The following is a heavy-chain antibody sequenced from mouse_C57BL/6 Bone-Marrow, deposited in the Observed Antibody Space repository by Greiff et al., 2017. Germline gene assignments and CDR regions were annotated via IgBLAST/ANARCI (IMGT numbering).Heavy chain of an antibody. V-gene: IGHV5-12*01. J-gene: IGHJ4*01. CDR3: ARRDGNYYYAMDY. CDR2: ISNGGGST. CDR1: GFTFSDYY. Sequence: EVMLVESGGGLVQPGGSLKLSCAASGFTFSDYYMYWVRQTPEKRLEWVAYISNGGGSTYYPDTVKGRFTISRDNAKHTLYLQMSRLKLEDTAMYYCARRDGNYYYAMDYWGQGTSVTVSS. D-gene: IGHD2-1*01.